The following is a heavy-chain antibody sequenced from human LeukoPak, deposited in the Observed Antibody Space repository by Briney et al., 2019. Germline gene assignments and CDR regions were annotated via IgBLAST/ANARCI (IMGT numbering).Heavy chain of an antibody. CDR3: AKLTTS. V-gene: IGHV3-23*01. Sequence: GGSLRFSGAASGFTFSSYGMHWVRQAPGKGLEWVAVTVGGGDGTYYADSVKGRFTISRDNSNNTLYLQMNSLSAEDAAVYYCAKLTTSWGQGTLVTVSS. D-gene: IGHD4-11*01. J-gene: IGHJ4*02. CDR2: TVGGGDGT. CDR1: GFTFSSYG.